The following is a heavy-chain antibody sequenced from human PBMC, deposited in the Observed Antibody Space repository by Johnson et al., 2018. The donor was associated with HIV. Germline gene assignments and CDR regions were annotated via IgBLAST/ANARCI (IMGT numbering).Heavy chain of an antibody. J-gene: IGHJ3*02. CDR2: ISWNSGSI. Sequence: EVQLVESGGGLVQPGRSLRLSCAASGFTFDDYAMHWVRQAPGKGLEWVSGISWNSGSIGYADSVKGRFTISRDNAKNSLYLQMNSLRAEDTALYYCAKDSDYDTHWSAFDIWGQGTMVTVSS. D-gene: IGHD3-22*01. CDR3: AKDSDYDTHWSAFDI. V-gene: IGHV3-9*01. CDR1: GFTFDDYA.